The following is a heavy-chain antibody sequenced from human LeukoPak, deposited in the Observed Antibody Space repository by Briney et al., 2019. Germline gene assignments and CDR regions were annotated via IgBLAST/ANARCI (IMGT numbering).Heavy chain of an antibody. CDR1: GFTFSAYG. J-gene: IGHJ4*02. V-gene: IGHV3-30*18. CDR2: ISYDGSTK. Sequence: GGSLRLSCAASGFTFSAYGMHWVRQAPGKGLEWVAVISYDGSTKNYADSVKGRFTVSRDNSKNTLYLQMNSLRAEDTAVYYCAKEFIAVAGNPTDYWGQGTLVTVSS. D-gene: IGHD6-19*01. CDR3: AKEFIAVAGNPTDY.